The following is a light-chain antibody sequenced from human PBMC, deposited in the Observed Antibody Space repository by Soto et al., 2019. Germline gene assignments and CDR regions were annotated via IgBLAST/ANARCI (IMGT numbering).Light chain of an antibody. Sequence: EVVLTQSPGTLSLSPGERATLSCRASQSISRYLAWYQQKPGQGPRLLIYGASNRAAGIPDRFSGSGSGTDFTLTINSLEPEDFAVYYCQQRSNWPPITFGQGTRLEIK. CDR2: GAS. V-gene: IGKV3-11*01. CDR1: QSISRY. J-gene: IGKJ5*01. CDR3: QQRSNWPPIT.